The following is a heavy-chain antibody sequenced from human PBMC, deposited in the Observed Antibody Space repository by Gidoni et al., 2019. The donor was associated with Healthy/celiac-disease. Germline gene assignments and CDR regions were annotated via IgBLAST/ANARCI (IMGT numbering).Heavy chain of an antibody. CDR1: GFTFSSYS. CDR3: ARDLGIRFLEWLPRGYGMDV. J-gene: IGHJ6*02. Sequence: EVQLVESGGGLVKPGGSLRLSCAASGFTFSSYSMNWVRQAPGKGLEWVSSISSSSSYIYYADSVKGRFTISRDNAKNSLYLQMNSLRAEDTAVYYCARDLGIRFLEWLPRGYGMDVWGQGTTVTVSS. D-gene: IGHD3-3*01. CDR2: ISSSSSYI. V-gene: IGHV3-21*01.